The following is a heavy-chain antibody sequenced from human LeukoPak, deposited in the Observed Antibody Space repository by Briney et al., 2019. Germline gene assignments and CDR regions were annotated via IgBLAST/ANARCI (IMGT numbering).Heavy chain of an antibody. V-gene: IGHV3-21*01. D-gene: IGHD2-21*02. CDR3: AKDGSAYCGGDCYSLPDY. Sequence: PGGSLRLSCTASGFTFGDYAMSWVRQAPGKGLEWVSSISSSSSYIYYADPVKGRFTISRDNAKNSLYLQMNSLRAEDTAVYYCAKDGSAYCGGDCYSLPDYWGQGTLVTVSS. CDR2: ISSSSSYI. CDR1: GFTFGDYA. J-gene: IGHJ4*02.